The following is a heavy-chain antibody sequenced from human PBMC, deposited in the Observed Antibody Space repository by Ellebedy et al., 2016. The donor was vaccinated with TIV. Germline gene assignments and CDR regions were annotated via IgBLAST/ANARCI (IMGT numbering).Heavy chain of an antibody. CDR1: GDSHPYIRW. CDR3: VRRNGDYLHGGYFFDE. J-gene: IGHJ4*02. V-gene: IGHV4-4*02. Sequence: SETLSLTFTVSGDSHPYIRWWSSLRQPPGKGLEWIGEIYHSSLANYNSSLASRVTMSVDKSKNEFSLKLSPVTAADTAVYYCVRRNGDYLHGGYFFDEWGRGALVTVSS. D-gene: IGHD4-17*01. CDR2: IYHSSLA.